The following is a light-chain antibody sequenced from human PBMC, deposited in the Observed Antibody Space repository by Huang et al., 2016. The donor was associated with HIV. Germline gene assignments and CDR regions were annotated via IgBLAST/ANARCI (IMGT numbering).Light chain of an antibody. CDR3: QQYDIHPLT. V-gene: IGKV1-8*01. J-gene: IGKJ3*01. CDR1: QDINNF. CDR2: ATS. Sequence: IRMTQSPSSLSASTGDRVTITCRANQDINNFLAWYQQRPGSVPKLLRYATSTLQSGVPSRFSGNGSGTDFTLTIGCLHSEDVATYYCQQYDIHPLTFGPGTRVDMK.